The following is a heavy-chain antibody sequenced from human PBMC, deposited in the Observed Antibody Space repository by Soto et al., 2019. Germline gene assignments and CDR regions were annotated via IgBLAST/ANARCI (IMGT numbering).Heavy chain of an antibody. V-gene: IGHV3-74*01. CDR3: ATNRIVGDVDY. J-gene: IGHJ4*02. Sequence: EVQLVESGGGLVQPGGSLRLSCAASGFSFSSYWMHWVRQAPGKGLVWVSRINGDGTGTNYADSVEGRFTISRDNAKNTLYLQMNSLRAEDTAVYYCATNRIVGDVDYWGQGTLVTVSS. CDR1: GFSFSSYW. CDR2: INGDGTGT. D-gene: IGHD1-26*01.